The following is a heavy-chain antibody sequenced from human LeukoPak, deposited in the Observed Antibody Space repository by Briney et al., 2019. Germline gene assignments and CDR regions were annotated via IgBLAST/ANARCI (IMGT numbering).Heavy chain of an antibody. CDR3: ARLPVLTGDD. Sequence: ASVKVSCKASGYTFTGYYMHWVRQAPGQGLEWMGWINPNSGGTNYAQKLQGRVTMTRDTSISTAYMKLSRLRSDDTAVYYCARLPVLTGDDWGQGTLVTVSS. CDR2: INPNSGGT. D-gene: IGHD3-9*01. CDR1: GYTFTGYY. J-gene: IGHJ4*02. V-gene: IGHV1-2*02.